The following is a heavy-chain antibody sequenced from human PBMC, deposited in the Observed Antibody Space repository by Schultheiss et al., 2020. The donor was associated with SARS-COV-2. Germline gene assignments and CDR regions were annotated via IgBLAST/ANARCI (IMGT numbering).Heavy chain of an antibody. Sequence: ESLKISCAVYGGSFSGYYWSWIRQPPGKGLEWIGEINHSGSTNYNPSLKSRVTISVDTSKNQFSLKLSSVTAADTAVYYCARSPPALNFGDYYFDHWGQGAVVTVSS. V-gene: IGHV4-34*01. J-gene: IGHJ4*02. D-gene: IGHD4-17*01. CDR2: INHSGST. CDR1: GGSFSGYY. CDR3: ARSPPALNFGDYYFDH.